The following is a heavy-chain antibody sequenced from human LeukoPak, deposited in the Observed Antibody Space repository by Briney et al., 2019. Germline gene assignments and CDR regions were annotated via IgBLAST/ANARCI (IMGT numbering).Heavy chain of an antibody. CDR1: GGSFSGYY. J-gene: IGHJ4*02. CDR3: ARRRGVDSSGYYPPFAFDY. CDR2: INHSGST. D-gene: IGHD3-22*01. V-gene: IGHV4-34*01. Sequence: SETLSLTCAVYGGSFSGYYWSWIRQPPGKGLEWIGEINHSGSTNYNPSLKSRVTISVDTSKNQFSLKLSSVTAADTAVYYCARRRGVDSSGYYPPFAFDYWGQGTLVTVSS.